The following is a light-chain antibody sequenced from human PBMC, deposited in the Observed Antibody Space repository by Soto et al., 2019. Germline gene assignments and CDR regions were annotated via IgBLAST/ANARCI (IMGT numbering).Light chain of an antibody. CDR2: DAS. Sequence: DIQMTKSPSTLSASVGGRLTITCRASQSISSLLAWYQQKPGKAPKLLIYDASSLESGVPSRFSGSGSGTEFTLTITSLQPDDFATYYCQQYNSYPWTFGQGTKVDI. CDR1: QSISSL. CDR3: QQYNSYPWT. V-gene: IGKV1-5*01. J-gene: IGKJ1*01.